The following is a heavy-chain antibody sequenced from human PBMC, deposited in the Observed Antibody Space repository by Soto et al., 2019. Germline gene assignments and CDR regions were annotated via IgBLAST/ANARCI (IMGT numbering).Heavy chain of an antibody. CDR2: INHSGST. CDR1: GGSFSGYY. Sequence: SETLSLTCAVYGGSFSGYYWSWIRQPPGKGLEWIGEINHSGSTNYNPSLKSRVTISVDTSKNQFSLKLSSVTAADTAVYYCVRGGHDYIWGSYSYYFDYWGQGTLVTVSS. V-gene: IGHV4-34*01. J-gene: IGHJ4*02. D-gene: IGHD3-16*02. CDR3: VRGGHDYIWGSYSYYFDY.